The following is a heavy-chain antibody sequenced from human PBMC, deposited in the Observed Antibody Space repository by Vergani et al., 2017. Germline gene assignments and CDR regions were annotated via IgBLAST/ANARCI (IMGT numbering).Heavy chain of an antibody. Sequence: QVQLQESGPGLVKPSETLSLTCTVSGGSISSHYWSWIRQPPGKGLEWIGYIYYSGSTNYNPSLKSRVTISVDTSKNQFSLKLSSVTAADTAVYYCARETDEYYYDSSGRRGPPVSWGQGTLVTVSS. CDR1: GGSISSHY. CDR3: ARETDEYYYDSSGRRGPPVS. D-gene: IGHD3-22*01. J-gene: IGHJ5*02. V-gene: IGHV4-59*11. CDR2: IYYSGST.